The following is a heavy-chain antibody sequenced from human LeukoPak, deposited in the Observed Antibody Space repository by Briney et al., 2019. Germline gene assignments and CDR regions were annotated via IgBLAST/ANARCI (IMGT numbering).Heavy chain of an antibody. CDR3: ARDITVAGTAEYFQH. J-gene: IGHJ1*01. CDR2: IYTSGST. CDR1: GGSISSYY. Sequence: SETLSLTCTVSGGSISSYYWSWIRQPAGKGLEWIGRIYTSGSTNYNPSLKSRVTMSVDTSKHQFSLKLSSVTAAGTAVYYCARDITVAGTAEYFQHSGQGTLVTVSS. V-gene: IGHV4-4*07. D-gene: IGHD6-19*01.